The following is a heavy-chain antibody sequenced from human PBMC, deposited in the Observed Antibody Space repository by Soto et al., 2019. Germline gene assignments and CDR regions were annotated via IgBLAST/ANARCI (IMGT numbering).Heavy chain of an antibody. CDR2: IHSNGIET. D-gene: IGHD6-13*01. CDR1: GFTFSGFW. V-gene: IGHV3-74*01. CDR3: ARVSIATPGRGIDH. J-gene: IGHJ5*02. Sequence: EVQLVESGGGLVQPGGSLRLSCAASGFTFSGFWMHWVRQAPGKGLVWVSRIHSNGIETNYADSVQGRFTISRDNAKNTLYLQMNSLRAEDTAVYYCARVSIATPGRGIDHWGQGTLVTVSS.